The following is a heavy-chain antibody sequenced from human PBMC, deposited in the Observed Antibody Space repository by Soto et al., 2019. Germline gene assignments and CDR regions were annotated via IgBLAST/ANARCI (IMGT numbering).Heavy chain of an antibody. CDR3: ARAGATLGYCSGGSCYSRWFDP. V-gene: IGHV4-34*01. CDR1: GGSFSGYY. D-gene: IGHD2-15*01. Sequence: QVQLQQWGAGLLKPSETLSLTCAVYGGSFSGYYWSWIRQPPGKGLEWIGEINHSGSTNYNPSLKSGVTISVDTSKNPFSLKLSSVTAADTAVYYCARAGATLGYCSGGSCYSRWFDPWGQGTLVTVSS. CDR2: INHSGST. J-gene: IGHJ5*02.